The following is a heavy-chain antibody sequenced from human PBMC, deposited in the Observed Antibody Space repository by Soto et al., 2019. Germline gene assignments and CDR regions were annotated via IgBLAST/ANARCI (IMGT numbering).Heavy chain of an antibody. CDR1: GASITTKY. J-gene: IGHJ5*02. V-gene: IGHV4-4*07. Sequence: SETLSLTCSVSGASITTKYWNWIRQPAGKGLEWLGRIYVSGATSYNPSLKSRLTMSVDPSKNQFSLKLKSVTAAATAVYYCARDGGRGGWNPNWFDPWGQGILVTVSS. CDR2: IYVSGAT. CDR3: ARDGGRGGWNPNWFDP. D-gene: IGHD6-19*01.